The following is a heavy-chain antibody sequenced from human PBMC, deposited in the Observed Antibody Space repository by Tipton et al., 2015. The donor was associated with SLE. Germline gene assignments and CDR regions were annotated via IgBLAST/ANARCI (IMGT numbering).Heavy chain of an antibody. J-gene: IGHJ6*02. V-gene: IGHV4-39*07. CDR1: GGSMTSSDYY. CDR2: IYYTGST. CDR3: ARDLGSLWSRYGLDI. Sequence: TLSLTCTVSGGSMTSSDYYWGWIRQPPGKGLEWIGNIYYTGSTYYNPSLRSRVTISVDTSKNQFSLKLSSVTAADTAVYYCARDLGSLWSRYGLDIWGQGTTVTVSS. D-gene: IGHD2-21*01.